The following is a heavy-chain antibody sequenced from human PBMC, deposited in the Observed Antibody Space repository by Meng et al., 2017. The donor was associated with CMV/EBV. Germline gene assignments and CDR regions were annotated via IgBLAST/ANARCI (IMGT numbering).Heavy chain of an antibody. CDR3: ARWYSSSSTSPHAFDI. V-gene: IGHV1-69*10. J-gene: IGHJ3*02. CDR2: IIPILGIA. Sequence: SVKVSCKASGGTFSSYAISWVRQAPGQGLEWMGGIIPILGIANYAQKFQGRVTITADKSTSTAYMELSSLRSEDTAVYYCARWYSSSSTSPHAFDIWGQGTMVTVSS. D-gene: IGHD6-6*01. CDR1: GGTFSSYA.